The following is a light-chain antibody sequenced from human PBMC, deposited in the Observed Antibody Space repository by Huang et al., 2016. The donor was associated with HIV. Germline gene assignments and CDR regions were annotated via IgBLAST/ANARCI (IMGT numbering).Light chain of an antibody. CDR2: DAS. Sequence: EIVLTQSPGTLSLSPGERATLSCRASQSVSSSYLAWYQQKPGQAPRRLIYDASSRATGIPDRFSGSGSGTDFTLTISRLEPEEFAVYYCHQYGSSPRTFGQGTKVEIK. CDR3: HQYGSSPRT. J-gene: IGKJ1*01. CDR1: QSVSSSY. V-gene: IGKV3-20*01.